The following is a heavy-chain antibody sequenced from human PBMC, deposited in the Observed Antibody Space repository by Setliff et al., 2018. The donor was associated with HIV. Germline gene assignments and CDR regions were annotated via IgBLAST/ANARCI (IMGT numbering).Heavy chain of an antibody. J-gene: IGHJ3*01. D-gene: IGHD3-3*01. Sequence: SCVASGFTFSTYAINWVRLAPGRGLEWVSSISGSGYPYYADSVKGRFTISRDNSKNTLFLQMDSLRAEDTALYYCAKQRYYDGNDGFDVWGQGTMVTVSS. V-gene: IGHV3-23*01. CDR1: GFTFSTYA. CDR3: AKQRYYDGNDGFDV. CDR2: ISGSGYP.